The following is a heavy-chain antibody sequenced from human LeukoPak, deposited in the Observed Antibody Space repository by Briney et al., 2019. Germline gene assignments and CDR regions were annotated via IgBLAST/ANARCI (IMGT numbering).Heavy chain of an antibody. Sequence: SVKVSCKASGGTFSSYAISWVRQAPGQGLEWMGGIIPIFGTANYAQKFQGRVTITADESTSTAYMELSSLRSEDTAVYYCARVGDYGDHEYFQHWGQGTLVTVSS. CDR1: GGTFSSYA. J-gene: IGHJ1*01. V-gene: IGHV1-69*13. CDR3: ARVGDYGDHEYFQH. CDR2: IIPIFGTA. D-gene: IGHD4-17*01.